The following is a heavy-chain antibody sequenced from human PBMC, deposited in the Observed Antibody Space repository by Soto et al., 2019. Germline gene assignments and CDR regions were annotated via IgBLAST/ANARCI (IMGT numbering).Heavy chain of an antibody. Sequence: QVQLVESGGGLVKPGGSLRLSCAASGFTFSDYYMSWIRQAPGKGLEWVSYISRSSTYTNYADSVKGRCTISRDNAKNSLYLQMNSLRAEGTAVYYCARDHYGPGWFDPWGQGTLVTVSS. D-gene: IGHD3-10*01. J-gene: IGHJ5*02. CDR2: ISRSSTYT. CDR3: ARDHYGPGWFDP. CDR1: GFTFSDYY. V-gene: IGHV3-11*05.